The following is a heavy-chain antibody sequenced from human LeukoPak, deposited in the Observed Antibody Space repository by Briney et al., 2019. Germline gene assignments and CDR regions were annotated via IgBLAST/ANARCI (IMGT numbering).Heavy chain of an antibody. Sequence: PGGSLRLSCAASGFTFSSYWMSWVRQAPGKGLEWVANIKQDGSEKYYVDSVKGRFTISRDNAKNSLYLQMNSLRSDDTAVYYCAREHSPLYDSSGYGSWGLGYWGQGTLVTVSS. D-gene: IGHD3-22*01. J-gene: IGHJ4*02. V-gene: IGHV3-7*03. CDR3: AREHSPLYDSSGYGSWGLGY. CDR1: GFTFSSYW. CDR2: IKQDGSEK.